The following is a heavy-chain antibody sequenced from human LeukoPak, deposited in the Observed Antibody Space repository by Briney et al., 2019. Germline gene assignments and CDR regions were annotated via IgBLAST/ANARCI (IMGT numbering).Heavy chain of an antibody. Sequence: SETLSLTCTASGGSISSYYWSWIRQPPGKGLEWMGFIYYSGSTNYNPSLKSRVTISVDTSKNQFSLKLSSVTAADTAVYYCARVLGSGTHGDNWFDPWGQGTLVTVSS. CDR3: ARVLGSGTHGDNWFDP. J-gene: IGHJ5*02. CDR1: GGSISSYY. CDR2: IYYSGST. D-gene: IGHD3-10*01. V-gene: IGHV4-59*01.